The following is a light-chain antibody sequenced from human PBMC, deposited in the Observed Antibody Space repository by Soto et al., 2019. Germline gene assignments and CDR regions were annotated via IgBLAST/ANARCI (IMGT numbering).Light chain of an antibody. V-gene: IGLV2-11*01. Sequence: SVLTQPASVSGSPGQSITISCTGTSSDVGGYNYVSWYQQHPGKAPKLMIYHVSKRPSGVPDRFSGSKSGNTASLTISGLQGEDGADYYCCSYTGSDTYVFGTGTKVTVL. CDR1: SSDVGGYNY. J-gene: IGLJ1*01. CDR2: HVS. CDR3: CSYTGSDTYV.